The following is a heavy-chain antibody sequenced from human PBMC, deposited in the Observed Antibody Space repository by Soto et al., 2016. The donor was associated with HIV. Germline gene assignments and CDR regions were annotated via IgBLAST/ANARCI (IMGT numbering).Heavy chain of an antibody. D-gene: IGHD3-3*01. J-gene: IGHJ4*02. Sequence: EVQLVESGGGVVRPGGSLRLSCAASGFTFDDYGMSWVRQAPGKGLEWVSGINWNGGSTGYADSVKGRFTISRDDAKNSLYLQMNSLRAEDTALYYCARDIFHKEEWFRGKGGFDYWGQGTLVTVSS. V-gene: IGHV3-20*04. CDR2: INWNGGST. CDR3: ARDIFHKEEWFRGKGGFDY. CDR1: GFTFDDYG.